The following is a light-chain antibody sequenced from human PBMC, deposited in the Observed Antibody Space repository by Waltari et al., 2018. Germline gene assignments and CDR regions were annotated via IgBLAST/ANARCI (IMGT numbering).Light chain of an antibody. CDR2: DAS. V-gene: IGKV3-11*01. CDR1: QSVSRY. J-gene: IGKJ4*01. Sequence: IVLTQSPATLSLSPGERATLTCRASQSVSRYLAWYQQKPGQAPRLLIYDASNRATGIPARFSGSGSGTDFTLTISSLEPEDSAVYYCQQRSIWPPLTFGGGTKVEIK. CDR3: QQRSIWPPLT.